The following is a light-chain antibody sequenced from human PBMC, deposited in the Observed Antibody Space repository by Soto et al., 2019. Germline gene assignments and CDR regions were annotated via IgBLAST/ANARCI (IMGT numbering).Light chain of an antibody. CDR1: SSDVGGYNY. CDR3: SSYTSTSTRV. CDR2: EVS. V-gene: IGLV2-14*01. J-gene: IGLJ1*01. Sequence: QSALTQPASVSGSSGQSITISCTGTSSDVGGYNYVSWYQQHPGKAPKLIIYEVSNRPSGVSIRFSGSKSGNTASLTISGLQAEDEADYYCSSYTSTSTRVFGTGTKLTVL.